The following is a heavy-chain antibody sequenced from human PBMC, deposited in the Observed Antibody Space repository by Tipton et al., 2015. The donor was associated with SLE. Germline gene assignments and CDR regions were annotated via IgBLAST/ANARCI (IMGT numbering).Heavy chain of an antibody. V-gene: IGHV4-38-2*02. CDR3: ARDKGSGGPYYFDY. Sequence: TLSLTCAVSGYSLSSGYYWGWIRQPPGKGLEWIGYIYTSGSTHYNPSLKSRGTISVDTSKNQFSLKLSSVTAADTAVYYCARDKGSGGPYYFDYWGQGTLVTVSS. CDR2: IYTSGST. CDR1: GYSLSSGYY. D-gene: IGHD3-10*01. J-gene: IGHJ4*02.